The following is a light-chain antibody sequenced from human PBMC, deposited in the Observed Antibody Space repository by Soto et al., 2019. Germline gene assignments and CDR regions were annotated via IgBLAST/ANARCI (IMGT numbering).Light chain of an antibody. CDR3: QQLKSYPLT. CDR1: QSVSDY. J-gene: IGKJ4*01. Sequence: ETVLTQSPARLSLSPGERATLSCRAGQSVSDYLAWYQQKPGQPPRLLFFDASNRVTGVPARFSAGGSGTDFTLIISNLEPEDFAVYYCQQLKSYPLTFGGGTKVEIK. CDR2: DAS. V-gene: IGKV3-11*01.